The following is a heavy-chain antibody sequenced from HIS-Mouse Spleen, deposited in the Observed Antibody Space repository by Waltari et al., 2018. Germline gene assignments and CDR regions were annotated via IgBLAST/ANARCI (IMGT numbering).Heavy chain of an antibody. CDR1: GGSISMSSYY. V-gene: IGHV4-39*07. CDR2: IYYSGIT. J-gene: IGHJ4*02. CDR3: ARGRGTPLGHFDY. Sequence: QLQLQESGPGLVKPSETLSLTCTVPGGSISMSSYYWGWIRQPPGKGLEWIGSIYYSGITYYNPSLKSRVTISVDTSKNQFSLKLSSVTAADTAVYYCARGRGTPLGHFDYWGQGTLVTVSS. D-gene: IGHD1-1*01.